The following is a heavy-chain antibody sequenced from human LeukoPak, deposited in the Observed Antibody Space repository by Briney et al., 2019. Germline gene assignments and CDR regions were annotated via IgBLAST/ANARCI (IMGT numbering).Heavy chain of an antibody. J-gene: IGHJ4*01. CDR1: GFSLTTTGVG. CDR2: TYWNNDK. D-gene: IGHD3-10*01. Sequence: SGPTLVKPTQTLTLTCTFSGFSLTTTGVGVAWIRQPPGKAPEWLAVTYWNNDKSYSPSLKSRLTITKDTSKNQVVLIMTNMDPVDTATYYCAHKGVGSGSYTMWGHGTLVTVSS. V-gene: IGHV2-5*01. CDR3: AHKGVGSGSYTM.